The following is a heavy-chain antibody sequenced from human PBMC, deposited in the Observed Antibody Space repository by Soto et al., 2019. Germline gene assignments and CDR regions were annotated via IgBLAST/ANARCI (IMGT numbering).Heavy chain of an antibody. V-gene: IGHV3-9*01. J-gene: IGHJ3*01. D-gene: IGHD1-26*01. CDR3: AKDRDGGSYFDMPDSFDV. CDR2: ISWNSAKI. Sequence: EVLLVESGGGLVQPGRSLMLSCAASGFTFDDYPMHWVRQAPGKGLEWVSTISWNSAKIAYADSVKGRFTVSRDNAKNFLYLQMTSLSVDDTALYYCAKDRDGGSYFDMPDSFDVWGQGTVVTVSS. CDR1: GFTFDDYP.